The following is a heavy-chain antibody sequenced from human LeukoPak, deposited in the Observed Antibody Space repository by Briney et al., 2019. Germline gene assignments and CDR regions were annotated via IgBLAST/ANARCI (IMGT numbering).Heavy chain of an antibody. D-gene: IGHD6-19*01. Sequence: PSETLSLTCTVSGGSISSYYWGWIRQPPGKGLEWIGSIYHSGSTYYNPSLKSRVTISVDTSKNQFSLKLSSVTAADTAVYYCARLGDSSGSYMDVWGKGTTVTVSS. CDR3: ARLGDSSGSYMDV. CDR1: GGSISSYY. V-gene: IGHV4-38-2*02. J-gene: IGHJ6*03. CDR2: IYHSGST.